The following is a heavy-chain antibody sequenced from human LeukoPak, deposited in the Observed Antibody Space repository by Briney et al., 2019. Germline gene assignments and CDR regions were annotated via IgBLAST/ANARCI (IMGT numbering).Heavy chain of an antibody. Sequence: SGTLSLTCAVSGGSISSSNWWSWVRQPPGKGLEWIGEIYHSGSTNYNPSLKSRVTISVDTSKNQFSLKLSSVTAADTAVYYCARDGGYDTIDYWGQETLVTVSS. J-gene: IGHJ4*02. CDR3: ARDGGYDTIDY. D-gene: IGHD3-9*01. CDR1: GGSISSSNW. V-gene: IGHV4-4*02. CDR2: IYHSGST.